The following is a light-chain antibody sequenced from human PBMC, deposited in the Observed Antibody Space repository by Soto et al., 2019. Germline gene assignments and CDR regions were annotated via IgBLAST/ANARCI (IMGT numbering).Light chain of an antibody. J-gene: IGKJ4*01. V-gene: IGKV3-11*01. CDR2: SAS. Sequence: EIVFTQSPATLSLSLGERATLSCRASQSLSGYLAWYQQKPGQPPRLLIYSASHRATGIPARFTGSGSGTDFTLTISRLEPEDFAVYYCQDRGNWPLFTFGGGTKVDIK. CDR3: QDRGNWPLFT. CDR1: QSLSGY.